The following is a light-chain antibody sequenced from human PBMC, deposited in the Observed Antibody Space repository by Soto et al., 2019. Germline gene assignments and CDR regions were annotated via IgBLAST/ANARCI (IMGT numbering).Light chain of an antibody. CDR2: GAS. V-gene: IGKV3-15*01. CDR3: QQYNIWPLT. Sequence: EIVMTQSPATLSVSPGERATLSCRVSQSVSSNLAWYQQKPGQAPRLLIYGASTRATGIPARFSGSGSGTEFTLTISGLRSEDFAVYYCQQYNIWPLTFGGGTKVEIK. CDR1: QSVSSN. J-gene: IGKJ4*01.